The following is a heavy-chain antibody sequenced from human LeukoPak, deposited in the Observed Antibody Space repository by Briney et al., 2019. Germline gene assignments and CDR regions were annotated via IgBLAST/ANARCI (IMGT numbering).Heavy chain of an antibody. CDR1: GFTFSSYS. CDR3: ARDTVLVY. V-gene: IGHV3-21*01. J-gene: IGHJ4*02. CDR2: ISSSSSYI. D-gene: IGHD2-8*02. Sequence: GGSLRLSCAASGFTFSSYSMNWVRQAPGKGLEWVSSISSSSSYICYADSVKGRFTISRDNAKNSLYLQMNSLRAEDTAVYYCARDTVLVYWGQGTLVTVSS.